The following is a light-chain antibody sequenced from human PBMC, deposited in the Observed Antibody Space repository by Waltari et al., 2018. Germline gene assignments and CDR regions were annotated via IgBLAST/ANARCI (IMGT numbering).Light chain of an antibody. CDR2: NNN. V-gene: IGLV1-47*02. CDR3: AVWDERVRGRV. CDR1: TSNIGANL. J-gene: IGLJ3*02. Sequence: QSVLTQPPSASGTPGQRVTISCSGSTSNIGANLVSWYQHLPGKAPKLRIYNNNQRPSGVPGRFADSKSGTSASLAISGLRSEDEAEEYCAVWDERVRGRVFGGGTKLTVL.